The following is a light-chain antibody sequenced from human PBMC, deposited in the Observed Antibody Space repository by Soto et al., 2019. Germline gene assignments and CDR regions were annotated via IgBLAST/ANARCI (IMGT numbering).Light chain of an antibody. CDR2: GAS. CDR1: QSVGSN. V-gene: IGKV3-15*01. J-gene: IGKJ1*01. Sequence: EIVMTQSPATLPVSPGGRATLSCRASQSVGSNLAWYQQKPGQAPRLLIYGASTRTTGIPARFSGSVSGTEFTLTISSLQSEDFAIYFCQQYNNWPPDRTFGQGTKVEIK. CDR3: QQYNNWPPDRT.